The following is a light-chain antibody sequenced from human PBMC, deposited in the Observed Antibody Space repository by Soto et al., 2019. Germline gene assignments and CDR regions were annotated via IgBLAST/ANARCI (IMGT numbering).Light chain of an antibody. J-gene: IGKJ2*01. Sequence: AIRMTQSPSSLSASTGDRVTITCRASQGISSYLAWYQEKPGKAPKLLIYAASTLQSGVPSRFSGSGSGTDFTLTISCLQSEDFATYYWQHYYSYPYTFGQGTKLEIK. CDR2: AAS. CDR1: QGISSY. V-gene: IGKV1-8*01. CDR3: QHYYSYPYT.